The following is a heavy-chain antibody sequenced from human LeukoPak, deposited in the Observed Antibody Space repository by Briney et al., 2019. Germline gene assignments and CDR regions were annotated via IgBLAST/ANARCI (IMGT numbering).Heavy chain of an antibody. CDR1: GGSFSGYY. V-gene: IGHV4-34*01. J-gene: IGHJ5*02. CDR3: ARDGGKGDNWFDP. D-gene: IGHD3-16*01. CDR2: IYYSGST. Sequence: SETLSLTCAAYGGSFSGYYWSWIRQPPGKGLEWIGSIYYSGSTYYNPSLKSRVTISVDTSKNQFSLKLSSVTAADTAVYYCARDGGKGDNWFDPWGQGTLVTVSS.